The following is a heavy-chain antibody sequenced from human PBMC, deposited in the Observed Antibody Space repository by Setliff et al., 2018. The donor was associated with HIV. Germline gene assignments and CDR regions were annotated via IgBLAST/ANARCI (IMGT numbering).Heavy chain of an antibody. CDR1: GGSISNSHW. V-gene: IGHV4-4*02. D-gene: IGHD3-10*01. Sequence: SETLSLTCAVSGGSISNSHWWSWVRQPPGKGLEWIGEIFHSGSTNYNPSLKGRVTISLNKSKNQFSLKLTSVTAADTAVYYCATRPNYYGSGISFDYWGQGTLVTVSS. CDR3: ATRPNYYGSGISFDY. CDR2: IFHSGST. J-gene: IGHJ4*02.